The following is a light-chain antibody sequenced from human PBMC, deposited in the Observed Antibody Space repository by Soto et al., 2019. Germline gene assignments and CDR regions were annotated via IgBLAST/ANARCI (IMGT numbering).Light chain of an antibody. CDR3: SSYAGSNNPYV. V-gene: IGLV2-8*01. CDR2: EVT. Sequence: QSALTQPPSASGSPGQSVTISCTGTSGDIGGYDYVSRYQQHPGKAPKLMIYEVTKRPLGVPDRFSGSKSGNTASLTVSGLQAEDEADYYCSSYAGSNNPYVFGTGTKLTVL. CDR1: SGDIGGYDY. J-gene: IGLJ1*01.